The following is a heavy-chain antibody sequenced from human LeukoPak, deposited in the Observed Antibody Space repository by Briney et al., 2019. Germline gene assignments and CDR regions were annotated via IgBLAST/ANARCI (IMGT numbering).Heavy chain of an antibody. D-gene: IGHD6-6*01. Sequence: HPGGSLRLSCAASGFTFSSYWMSWVRQAPGKGLEWVANIKKDGSEKYYVDSVKGRFTISRDNAKNSLYLQMNSLRAEDTAVYYCARGLSGYSSSLGYWGQGTLVTVSS. J-gene: IGHJ4*02. CDR2: IKKDGSEK. CDR3: ARGLSGYSSSLGY. CDR1: GFTFSSYW. V-gene: IGHV3-7*01.